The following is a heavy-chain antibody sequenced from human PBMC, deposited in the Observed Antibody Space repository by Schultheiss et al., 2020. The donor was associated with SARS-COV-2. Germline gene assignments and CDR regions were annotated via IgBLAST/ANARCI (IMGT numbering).Heavy chain of an antibody. V-gene: IGHV5-51*01. CDR3: AAQTYYYDSSGVFDI. Sequence: GGSLRLSCKGSGYSFTTYWIGWVRQMPGKGLDWMGIIYPGDSDTRYSPTFEGQVTISVDASISTAYLQWSSLKASDTAIYYCAAQTYYYDSSGVFDIWGQGTVVTVSS. D-gene: IGHD3-22*01. CDR1: GYSFTTYW. CDR2: IYPGDSDT. J-gene: IGHJ3*02.